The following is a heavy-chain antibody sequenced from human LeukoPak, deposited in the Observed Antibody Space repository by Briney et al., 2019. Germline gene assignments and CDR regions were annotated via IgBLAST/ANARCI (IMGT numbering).Heavy chain of an antibody. J-gene: IGHJ6*02. CDR3: AKGRHCSSASCPYYYYYGMDV. CDR1: GFTFSSYS. V-gene: IGHV3-23*01. D-gene: IGHD2-2*01. CDR2: ISGSGGST. Sequence: GGSLRLSCAASGFTFSSYSMNWVRQAPGKGLEWVSAISGSGGSTYYADSVKGRFTISRDNSKNTLYLQMNSLRAEDTAVYYCAKGRHCSSASCPYYYYYGMDVWGQGTTVTVSS.